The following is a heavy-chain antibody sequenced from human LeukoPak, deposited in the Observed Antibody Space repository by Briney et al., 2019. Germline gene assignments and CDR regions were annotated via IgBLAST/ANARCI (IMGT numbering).Heavy chain of an antibody. D-gene: IGHD3-9*01. CDR2: INPSGGST. V-gene: IGHV1-46*01. J-gene: IGHJ4*02. CDR1: GYTFTSYY. CDR3: ARGSRPVYNLLTGKRYFDY. Sequence: VASVKVSCKASGYTFTSYYMHWVRRAPGQGLEWMGIINPSGGSTSYAQKFQGRVTMTRDTSTSTVYMELSSLRSEDTAVYYCARGSRPVYNLLTGKRYFDYWGQGTLLTVSS.